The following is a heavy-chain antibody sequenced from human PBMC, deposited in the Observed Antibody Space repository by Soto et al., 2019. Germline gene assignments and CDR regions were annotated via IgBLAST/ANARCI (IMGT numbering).Heavy chain of an antibody. CDR2: IIPIFGTA. V-gene: IGHV1-69*13. J-gene: IGHJ5*02. CDR3: ARGRVSGGWFDP. D-gene: IGHD6-13*01. CDR1: GGTFSSYA. Sequence: ASVKVSCKASGGTFSSYAISWVRQAPGQGLEWMGGIIPIFGTANYAQKFQGRVTITADESTSTAYMELSSLRSEDTAVYYCARGRVSGGWFDPWGQGTLVTVSS.